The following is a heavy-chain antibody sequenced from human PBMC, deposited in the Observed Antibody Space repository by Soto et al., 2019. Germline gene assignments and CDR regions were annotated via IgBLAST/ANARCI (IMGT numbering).Heavy chain of an antibody. J-gene: IGHJ6*02. CDR2: IGTSGTPT. D-gene: IGHD2-21*01. V-gene: IGHV3-23*01. CDR3: TRILWSSRRDALDI. Sequence: DVQLLESGGDLVQPGGSLRLSCIASGFTFRSYAMAWVRQAPGEDLEWDLAIGTSGTPTLYADSVKSRFSISRDDSRNTVSLQMNSLGVEDTATYYCTRILWSSRRDALDIWGQGTTVTVSS. CDR1: GFTFRSYA.